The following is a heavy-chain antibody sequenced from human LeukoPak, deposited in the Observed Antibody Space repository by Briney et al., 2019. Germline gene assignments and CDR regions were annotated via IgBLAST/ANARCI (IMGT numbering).Heavy chain of an antibody. Sequence: GGSLRLSCAASGFTFSSYGMHWVRQAPGKGLEWVAFIRHDGSNKYYADSVKGRFTISRDNSKNTLYLQMNSLRAEDTAVYYCAAKGNGYTGIYVFAHWGQGTLVTVSS. D-gene: IGHD1-26*01. CDR2: IRHDGSNK. V-gene: IGHV3-30*02. CDR1: GFTFSSYG. CDR3: AAKGNGYTGIYVFAH. J-gene: IGHJ4*02.